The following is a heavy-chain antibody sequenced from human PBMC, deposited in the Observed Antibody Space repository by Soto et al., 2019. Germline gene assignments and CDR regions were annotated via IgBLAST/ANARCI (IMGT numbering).Heavy chain of an antibody. D-gene: IGHD4-17*01. CDR3: ARSHVTTYYYYYGMDF. J-gene: IGHJ6*02. V-gene: IGHV1-46*01. CDR2: INPSGGST. Sequence: GASVKVSCKASGYTFTSYYMHWVRQAPGQGLEWMGIINPSGGSTSYAQKFQGRVTMTRDTSTSTVYMELSSLRSEDTAVYYCARSHVTTYYYYYGMDFWGQGTTSTVSS. CDR1: GYTFTSYY.